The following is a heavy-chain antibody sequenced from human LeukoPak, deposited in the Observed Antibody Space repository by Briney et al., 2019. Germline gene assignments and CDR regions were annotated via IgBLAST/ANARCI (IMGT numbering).Heavy chain of an antibody. V-gene: IGHV4-4*07. J-gene: IGHJ3*02. CDR3: ARDRGEWELPEHDAFDI. D-gene: IGHD1-26*01. Sequence: PSETLSLTCTVSGGSISSYYWSWLRQPAGKGLEWLGRIYTSGSTNYNPSLKSRVTMSVDTSKNQFSLKLSSVTAADTAVYYCARDRGEWELPEHDAFDIWGQGTMVTVSS. CDR2: IYTSGST. CDR1: GGSISSYY.